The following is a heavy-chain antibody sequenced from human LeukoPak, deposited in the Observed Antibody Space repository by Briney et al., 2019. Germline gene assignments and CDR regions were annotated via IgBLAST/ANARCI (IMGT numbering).Heavy chain of an antibody. CDR3: AKNKVPAAIPLAFDI. J-gene: IGHJ3*02. D-gene: IGHD2-2*02. V-gene: IGHV3-7*01. CDR2: IKQDGSEK. Sequence: PGGSLRLSCAASGFTFSSYWMSWVRQAPGKGLEWVAHIKQDGSEKYYVDSVKGRFTISRDNAKNSLCLQKNSLRAEDTAVYYCAKNKVPAAIPLAFDIWGQGTMVTVSS. CDR1: GFTFSSYW.